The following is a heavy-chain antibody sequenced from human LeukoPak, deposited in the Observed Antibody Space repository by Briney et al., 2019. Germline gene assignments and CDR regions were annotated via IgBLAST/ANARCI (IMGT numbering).Heavy chain of an antibody. CDR3: AIDFWSGYSDY. CDR1: GFTVSSNY. CDR2: IYSGGST. V-gene: IGHV3-66*01. J-gene: IGHJ4*02. D-gene: IGHD3-3*01. Sequence: GGSLRLSCAASGFTVSSNYMSWVRQAPGKGLEWVSVIYSGGSTYYADSVKGRFTISRDNSKNTLYLQMNSLRVEDTAVYYCAIDFWSGYSDYWGEGTLVTVSS.